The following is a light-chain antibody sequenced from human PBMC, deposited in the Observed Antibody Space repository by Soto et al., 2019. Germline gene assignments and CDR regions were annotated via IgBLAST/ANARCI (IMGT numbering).Light chain of an antibody. CDR2: GAS. J-gene: IGKJ1*01. CDR1: KSVSSN. V-gene: IGKV3-15*01. CDR3: QQYHYWPPGN. Sequence: EIVMTQSPATLSVSPGERATLSCRASKSVSSNLAWYQHKPGQAPRLLVYGASTRANGIPARFSGSGSGTEFSLTITSLQSEDFAVYYCQQYHYWPPGNFGQGTKVEIK.